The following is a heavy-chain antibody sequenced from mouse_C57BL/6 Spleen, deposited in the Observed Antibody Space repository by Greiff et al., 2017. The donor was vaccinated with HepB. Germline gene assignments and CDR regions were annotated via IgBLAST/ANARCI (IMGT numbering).Heavy chain of an antibody. Sequence: VQLKESGPGLVKPSQSLSLTCSVTGYSITSGYYWNWIRQFPGNKLEWMGYISYDGSNNYNPSLKNRISITRDTSKNQFFLKLNSVTTEDTATYYCARELGLLNYAMDYWGQGTSVTVSS. V-gene: IGHV3-6*01. J-gene: IGHJ4*01. CDR2: ISYDGSN. CDR3: ARELGLLNYAMDY. CDR1: GYSITSGYY. D-gene: IGHD2-10*01.